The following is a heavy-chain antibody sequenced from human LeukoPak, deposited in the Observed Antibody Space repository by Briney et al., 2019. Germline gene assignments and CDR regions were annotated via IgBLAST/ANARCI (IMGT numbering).Heavy chain of an antibody. CDR3: AANGYDLPFDY. V-gene: IGHV3-30*03. CDR1: GFTFSSYG. CDR2: ISYDGSNK. Sequence: GGSLRLSCAASGFTFSSYGMHWVRQAPGKGLEWVAVISYDGSNKYYADSVKGRFTISRDNSKNTLYLQMNSLGAEDTAVYYCAANGYDLPFDYWGQGTLVTVSS. J-gene: IGHJ4*02. D-gene: IGHD5-12*01.